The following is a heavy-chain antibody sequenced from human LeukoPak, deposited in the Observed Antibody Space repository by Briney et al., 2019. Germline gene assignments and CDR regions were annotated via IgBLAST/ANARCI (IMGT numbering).Heavy chain of an antibody. CDR1: GGSFSGYY. CDR2: INHSGST. D-gene: IGHD1-26*01. V-gene: IGHV4-34*01. Sequence: SETLSLTCAVYGGSFSGYYWSWIRQPPGKGLEWIGEINHSGSTNYNPSLKSRVTISVDTSTNQFSLQLSSVTAADTAVYYCARAVGATSAFDVWGQGTMVTVSS. CDR3: ARAVGATSAFDV. J-gene: IGHJ3*01.